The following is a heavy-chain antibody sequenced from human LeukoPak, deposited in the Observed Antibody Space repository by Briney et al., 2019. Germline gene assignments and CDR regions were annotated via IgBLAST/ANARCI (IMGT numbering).Heavy chain of an antibody. J-gene: IGHJ3*02. CDR2: ISGSGGST. Sequence: PGGSLRLSCAASGFTFSSYAMSWVRQAPGKGPEWVSAISGSGGSTYYADSVKGRFTISRDNSKNTLYLHLNSLRAEDTAVYYCARAQYMGHNSPDWTDAFDIWGQGTMVTVSS. D-gene: IGHD3/OR15-3a*01. CDR1: GFTFSSYA. CDR3: ARAQYMGHNSPDWTDAFDI. V-gene: IGHV3-23*01.